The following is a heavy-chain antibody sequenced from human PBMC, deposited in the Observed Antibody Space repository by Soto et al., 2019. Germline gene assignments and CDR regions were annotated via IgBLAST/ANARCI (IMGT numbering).Heavy chain of an antibody. CDR1: GYTFTSYG. J-gene: IGHJ6*02. V-gene: IGHV1-18*03. D-gene: IGHD3-9*01. Sequence: GASVKVSCKASGYTFTSYGISWVRQAPGQGLEWMGWISAYNGNTNYAQKLQGRVTMTTDTSTSTAYMELRSLRSDDMAVYYCAREYDILTGYYRRPFYYGMDVWGQGTTVTVSS. CDR3: AREYDILTGYYRRPFYYGMDV. CDR2: ISAYNGNT.